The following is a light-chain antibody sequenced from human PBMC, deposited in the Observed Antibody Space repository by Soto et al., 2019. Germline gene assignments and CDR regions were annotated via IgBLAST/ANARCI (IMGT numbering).Light chain of an antibody. J-gene: IGLJ1*01. CDR1: SSDVGAYNY. V-gene: IGLV2-14*01. Sequence: QSARTQPASVSVSPGQSITISCTGTSSDVGAYNYVSWYQQYPGKAPKLMIYGVTNRPSGVSNRFSGSKTGNTASLTISGLQAEDEADYYCFSHRGGDSHVFGTGTKVTVL. CDR3: FSHRGGDSHV. CDR2: GVT.